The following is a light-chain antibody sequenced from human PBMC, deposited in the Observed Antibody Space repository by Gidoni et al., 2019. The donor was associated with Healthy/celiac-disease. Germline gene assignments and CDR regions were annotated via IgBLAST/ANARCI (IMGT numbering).Light chain of an antibody. V-gene: IGLV2-23*01. J-gene: IGLJ3*02. CDR1: NSDVGSYNL. Sequence: QSAMTQPASVSGSPGQSITISCTGTNSDVGSYNLVSWYQQHPGKAPKLMIYEGSKRPSGVSNRFSGSKSGNTASLTISGLQAEDEADYYCCSYAGSRPVFGGGTKLTVL. CDR2: EGS. CDR3: CSYAGSRPV.